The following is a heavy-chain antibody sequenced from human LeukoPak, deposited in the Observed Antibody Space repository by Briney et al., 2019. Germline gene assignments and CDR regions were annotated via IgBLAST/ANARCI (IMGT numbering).Heavy chain of an antibody. CDR2: ISYDGSNK. CDR3: AKDLRTNMVRGAHLDY. Sequence: GGSLRLSCAASGFTFSSYAMHWVRQAPGKGLEWVAVISYDGSNKYYADSVKGRFTISRDNSKNTLYLQMNSLRAEDTAVYYCAKDLRTNMVRGAHLDYWGQGTLVTVSS. J-gene: IGHJ4*02. V-gene: IGHV3-30*04. CDR1: GFTFSSYA. D-gene: IGHD3-10*01.